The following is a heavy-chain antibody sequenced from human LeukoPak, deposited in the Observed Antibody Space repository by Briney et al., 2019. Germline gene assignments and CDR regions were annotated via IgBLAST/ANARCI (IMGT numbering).Heavy chain of an antibody. CDR1: GYSFTSYW. CDR2: IYPGDSDT. D-gene: IGHD3-22*01. Sequence: GESLKISCKGSGYSFTSYWIGWVRQMPGKGLEWMGIIYPGDSDTRYSPSFQGQVTIPADKSISTAYLQWSSLKASDTAMYYCARHPYYYDSSGSSGVDVWGQGTTVTVSS. V-gene: IGHV5-51*01. CDR3: ARHPYYYDSSGSSGVDV. J-gene: IGHJ6*02.